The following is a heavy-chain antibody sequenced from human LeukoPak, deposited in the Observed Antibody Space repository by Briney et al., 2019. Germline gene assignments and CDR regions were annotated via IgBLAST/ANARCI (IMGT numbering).Heavy chain of an antibody. D-gene: IGHD3-10*01. V-gene: IGHV1-2*02. CDR1: GYTFRGYY. CDR3: ARDTRHGVTWFDP. J-gene: IGHJ5*02. Sequence: ASVKVSCKASGYTFRGYYIHWVRQAPGHGLQWLGWINPESGDTDYAQKFQGRVTMTRDTSISTAYMELSRLRSDDTAVYYCARDTRHGVTWFDPWGQGTLVTVSS. CDR2: INPESGDT.